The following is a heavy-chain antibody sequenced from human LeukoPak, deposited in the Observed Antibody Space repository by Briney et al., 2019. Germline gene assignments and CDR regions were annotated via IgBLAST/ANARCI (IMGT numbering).Heavy chain of an antibody. D-gene: IGHD3-22*01. Sequence: SETLSLTCAVSGYSISRGYYWGWIRQPPGEGLAWIGTIYHSGNTYYNPSLKSRVTISVDTSKNEFSLKLSSVTAADTAVYYCAREAYYYDSSGYCFDYWGQGTLVTVSS. CDR3: AREAYYYDSSGYCFDY. CDR1: GYSISRGYY. V-gene: IGHV4-38-2*02. J-gene: IGHJ4*02. CDR2: IYHSGNT.